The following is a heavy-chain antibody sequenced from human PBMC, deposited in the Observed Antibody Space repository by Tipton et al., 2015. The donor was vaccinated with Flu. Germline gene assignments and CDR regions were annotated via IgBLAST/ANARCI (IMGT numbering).Heavy chain of an antibody. V-gene: IGHV4-30-4*01. J-gene: IGHJ5*02. D-gene: IGHD4-11*01. Sequence: TLSLTCTVSGGSISSGHYYWTWIRQPPGKGLEWIGYIYYDGSTYYNPSLDSRVAMSIDTSKNQFSLNLRSVTAADTAVYYCARRDYSNYVSEPKNWFDAWGQGTLVTVSS. CDR1: GGSISSGHYY. CDR2: IYYDGST. CDR3: ARRDYSNYVSEPKNWFDA.